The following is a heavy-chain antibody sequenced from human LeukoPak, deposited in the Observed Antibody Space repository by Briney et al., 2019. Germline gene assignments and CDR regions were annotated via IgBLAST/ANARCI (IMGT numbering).Heavy chain of an antibody. CDR1: GYTFTTYG. V-gene: IGHV1-18*01. D-gene: IGHD6-13*01. CDR2: IRVYNGNA. CDR3: ARDLGYSSSWYFDI. J-gene: IGHJ3*02. Sequence: ASVKVSCKASGYTFTTYGISWVRQAPGQGLEWMGWIRVYNGNANYAQELQGRVTMTTDTSTSTAYMELRSLRSDDTAVYYCARDLGYSSSWYFDIWGQGTMVTVSS.